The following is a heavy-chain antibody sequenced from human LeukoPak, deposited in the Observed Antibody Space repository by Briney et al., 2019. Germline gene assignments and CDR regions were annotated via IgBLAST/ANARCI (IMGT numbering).Heavy chain of an antibody. CDR3: ARGDYGLYFFDH. J-gene: IGHJ4*02. CDR1: GGSISSDGYS. CDR2: IYYSRST. V-gene: IGHV4-30-2*01. Sequence: SETLSLTCAVSGGSISSDGYSWSWIRQPPGKGLEGIGYIYYSRSTYYNPSLKSRVTIAVDRSKTQFSLKLSSVTAADTAVYYCARGDYGLYFFDHWGQGTLVTASS. D-gene: IGHD4-17*01.